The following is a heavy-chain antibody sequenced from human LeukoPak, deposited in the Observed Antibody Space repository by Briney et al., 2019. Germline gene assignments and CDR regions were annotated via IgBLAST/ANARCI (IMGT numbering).Heavy chain of an antibody. CDR3: ARDHSSSWYGSWLY. J-gene: IGHJ4*02. Sequence: GGSLTLSCAASGFTFSGYCMTWVRQAPGKGLEWVANIKQDGSEKYYVDSVKGRFTISGDNAKNSLYLKMNSLRAEDTAVYYCARDHSSSWYGSWLYWGQGTLVTVSS. CDR1: GFTFSGYC. D-gene: IGHD6-13*01. V-gene: IGHV3-7*04. CDR2: IKQDGSEK.